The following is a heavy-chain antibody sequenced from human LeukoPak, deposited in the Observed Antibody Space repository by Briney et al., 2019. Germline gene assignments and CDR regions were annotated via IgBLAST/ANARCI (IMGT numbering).Heavy chain of an antibody. CDR1: GYSFTDYS. Sequence: EASVRVSCKASGYSFTDYSLHWGRQGPGQGLEWMGWINPQRGGTNYAQNFQGRVTMTRTTSISTAYMELSRLRSGDTAVYYCAREARTAAALDYSGQGSLVTVSS. J-gene: IGHJ4*02. CDR2: INPQRGGT. V-gene: IGHV1-2*02. CDR3: AREARTAAALDY. D-gene: IGHD6-13*01.